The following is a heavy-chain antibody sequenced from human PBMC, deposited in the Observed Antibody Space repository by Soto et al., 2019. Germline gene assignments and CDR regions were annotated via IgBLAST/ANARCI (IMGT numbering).Heavy chain of an antibody. V-gene: IGHV3-30*04. CDR3: ARSRNSAVADSFDF. J-gene: IGHJ4*02. D-gene: IGHD1-26*01. CDR2: ISRDGSHK. CDR1: GFTFRNYA. Sequence: GGSLRLSCAASGFTFRNYAIHWVRQAPGKGLEWVAVISRDGSHKYYLDSVKGRFTISRDNSKDTVNLLMNSLRDDDSAMYYCARSRNSAVADSFDFWGQGTRVTVSS.